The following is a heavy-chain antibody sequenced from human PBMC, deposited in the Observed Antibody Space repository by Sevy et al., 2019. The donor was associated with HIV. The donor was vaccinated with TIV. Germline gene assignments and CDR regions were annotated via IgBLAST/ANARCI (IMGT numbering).Heavy chain of an antibody. Sequence: GGSLRLSCTASGFSFSTYMMNWVRQAPGKGLEWVASISYRSNYIYYADSLKGRFTISRVNAKNSLFLQMNSLRAEDTAVYYCARAYGSGSWEAFDVWGQGTMVTVSS. J-gene: IGHJ3*01. CDR2: ISYRSNYI. CDR1: GFSFSTYM. V-gene: IGHV3-21*01. CDR3: ARAYGSGSWEAFDV. D-gene: IGHD3-10*01.